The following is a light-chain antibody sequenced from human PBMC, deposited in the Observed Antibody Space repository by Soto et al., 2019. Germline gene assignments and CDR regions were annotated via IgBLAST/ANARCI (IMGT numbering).Light chain of an antibody. CDR2: GAS. CDR1: QSVNSNS. J-gene: IGKJ5*01. Sequence: EVMLTQPPGTLSLSPGERATLSCRASQSVNSNSLAWYQQKPGQAPRVFIYGASTRATGIPDRFSGSGSGTDFTLTISRLEPEDIAVYYCQQYGSSPRITFGQGTRLEIK. V-gene: IGKV3-20*01. CDR3: QQYGSSPRIT.